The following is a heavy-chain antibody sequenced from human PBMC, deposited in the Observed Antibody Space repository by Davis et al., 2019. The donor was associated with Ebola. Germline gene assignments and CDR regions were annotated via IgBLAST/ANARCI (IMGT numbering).Heavy chain of an antibody. CDR2: VRSKAYGGKP. CDR1: GFTSGAYA. Sequence: GGSLRLSCRVSGFTSGAYAINWVRQAPGKGLEWVGFVRSKAYGGKPAYAASVKGRFTISRDDSKAIAYLQMDSLKTEDTAVYYCSRDLKQPPPSYYYGMDVWGQGTTVTVSS. CDR3: SRDLKQPPPSYYYGMDV. J-gene: IGHJ6*02. V-gene: IGHV3-49*04.